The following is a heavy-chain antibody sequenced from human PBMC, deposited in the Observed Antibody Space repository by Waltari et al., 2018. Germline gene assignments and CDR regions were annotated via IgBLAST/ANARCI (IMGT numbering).Heavy chain of an antibody. J-gene: IGHJ4*02. D-gene: IGHD2-8*02. V-gene: IGHV3-53*01. CDR3: ARNGGTGPQGGVLYYFDS. Sequence: EVQLVESGGGLIQPGGSLRLSCVASGFTVSSHYMSWVRQAPGRGLEWVSVIYIGGSTFYACSVEGRFTISRDNSKNALYLQMDRLTAEDTAVYYCARNGGTGPQGGVLYYFDSWGQGTPVTV. CDR1: GFTVSSHY. CDR2: IYIGGST.